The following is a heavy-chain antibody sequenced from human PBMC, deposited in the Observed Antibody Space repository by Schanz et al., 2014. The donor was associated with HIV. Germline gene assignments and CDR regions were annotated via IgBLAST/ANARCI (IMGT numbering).Heavy chain of an antibody. D-gene: IGHD2-15*01. V-gene: IGHV1-69*06. J-gene: IGHJ6*02. CDR3: ARDEGRYCRGGSCYYNGMDV. CDR2: IIPVFGTT. Sequence: QVQLVQSGAEVKKPGSSVKVSCKASGGTFMTYAISWVRQAPGQGLEWMGGIIPVFGTTNYAQKFQGRVTINADKSTSTAYMELSSLRSEDTAVYYCARDEGRYCRGGSCYYNGMDVWGQGTTVTVSS. CDR1: GGTFMTYA.